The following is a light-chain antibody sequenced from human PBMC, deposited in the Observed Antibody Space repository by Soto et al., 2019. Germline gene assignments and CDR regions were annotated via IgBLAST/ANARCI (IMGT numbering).Light chain of an antibody. Sequence: EIQVTQAPSSLHASVGERATITCRASQSIDTYLNWYHRNPGKAPQLLIYGVTTLQSAVTSRFSASGSGTHVTLTTNSLQPEDFGTYSCQQSYSTPTFGQGTKVDIK. CDR3: QQSYSTPT. V-gene: IGKV1-39*01. CDR2: GVT. CDR1: QSIDTY. J-gene: IGKJ1*01.